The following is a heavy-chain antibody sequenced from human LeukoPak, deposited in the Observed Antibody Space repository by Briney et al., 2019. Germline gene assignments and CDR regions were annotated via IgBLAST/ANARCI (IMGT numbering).Heavy chain of an antibody. CDR2: ISWNSGSI. D-gene: IGHD3-10*01. CDR3: HAYYGSGSYFNFDY. V-gene: IGHV3-9*01. CDR1: GFTFDDYA. Sequence: PGGSLRLSCAASGFTFDDYAMHWVRQASGKGLEWVSGISWNSGSIGYADSVKGRFTISRDNAKNSLYLQMNSLRAEDTSLYYCHAYYGSGSYFNFDYWGQGTLVTVSS. J-gene: IGHJ4*02.